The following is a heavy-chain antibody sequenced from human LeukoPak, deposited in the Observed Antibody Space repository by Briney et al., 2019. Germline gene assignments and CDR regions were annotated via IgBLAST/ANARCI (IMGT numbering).Heavy chain of an antibody. Sequence: ASVKVSCKSSGYTFTGYYMHWVRQAPGQGLEWMGWINPNSGGTNYAQKFQGRVTMTRDTSISTAYMELSRLRSDDTAAYYCARARGRAAADWGQGTQVTVSS. CDR1: GYTFTGYY. CDR2: INPNSGGT. V-gene: IGHV1-2*02. J-gene: IGHJ4*02. D-gene: IGHD6-13*01. CDR3: ARARGRAAAD.